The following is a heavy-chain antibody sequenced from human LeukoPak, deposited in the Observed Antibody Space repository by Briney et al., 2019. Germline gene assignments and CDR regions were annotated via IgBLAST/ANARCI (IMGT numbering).Heavy chain of an antibody. CDR3: AGGRTDIVVVPATLRNYYFDY. CDR1: GGTFSSYD. Sequence: SVTVSCKASGGTFSSYDISWVRQAPGQGLEWMGGIMPMFGKTNYAQKFQGRVTTTADKATSTAYMELSSLRSEDTAVYYCAGGRTDIVVVPATLRNYYFDYWGQGTLVTVSS. V-gene: IGHV1-69*06. D-gene: IGHD2-2*01. CDR2: IMPMFGKT. J-gene: IGHJ4*02.